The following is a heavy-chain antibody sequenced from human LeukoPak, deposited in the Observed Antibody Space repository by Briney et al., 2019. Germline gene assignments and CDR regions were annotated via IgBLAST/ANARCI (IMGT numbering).Heavy chain of an antibody. D-gene: IGHD2-15*01. CDR2: ISYTGSS. CDR1: GFTFSGHY. Sequence: WGTLSLTCTASGFTFSGHYWSWIRQPPGKGLEWIGYISYTGSSHCHPSLNSRVTISLDTSRNQFSLKLRSVTVAETAVYYCARGSGGSLDSWGQGTLATVSS. V-gene: IGHV4-59*11. J-gene: IGHJ4*02. CDR3: ARGSGGSLDS.